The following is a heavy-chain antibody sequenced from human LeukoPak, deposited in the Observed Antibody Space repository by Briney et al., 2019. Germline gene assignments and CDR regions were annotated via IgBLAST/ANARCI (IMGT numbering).Heavy chain of an antibody. V-gene: IGHV4-34*01. D-gene: IGHD6-25*01. CDR3: ARSWEVAAAFDI. Sequence: GSLRLSCAASGFTFSSYSMNWVRQPPGKGREWVGEINHSGSSNYNPSLKSRVTISVDTSKNQFSLKLRSVTAPDTAVYYCARSWEVAAAFDIWGQGRKVTVSS. CDR2: INHSGSS. J-gene: IGHJ3*02. CDR1: GFTFSSYS.